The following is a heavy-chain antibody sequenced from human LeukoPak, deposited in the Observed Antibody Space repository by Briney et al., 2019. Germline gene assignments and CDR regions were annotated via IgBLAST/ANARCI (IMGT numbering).Heavy chain of an antibody. Sequence: GGSLRLSCAASGFTFSDYYMSWIRQAPGKGLEWVSYISSSGSTIYYADSLTGRFTISRDNAKNSLYLQMNSLRAEDTAVYYCAKAIDYGDPRRPFDYWGQGTLVTVSS. CDR2: ISSSGSTI. J-gene: IGHJ4*02. V-gene: IGHV3-11*04. CDR3: AKAIDYGDPRRPFDY. CDR1: GFTFSDYY. D-gene: IGHD4-17*01.